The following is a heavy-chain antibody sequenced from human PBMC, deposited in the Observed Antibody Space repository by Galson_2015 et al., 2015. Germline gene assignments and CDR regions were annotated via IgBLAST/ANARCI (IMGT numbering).Heavy chain of an antibody. CDR1: GYSFPSYW. V-gene: IGHV5-51*03. Sequence: QSGAEVKKPGESLKISRKGSGYSFPSYWIGWVRQMPGKGLECMGIIYPADSDTRYSPSFQGQVTITVDKSISTAYLQWSSLKASDTAMYYCARLPDYFYDMDVWGQGATVTVSS. CDR2: IYPADSDT. CDR3: ARLPDYFYDMDV. J-gene: IGHJ6*02.